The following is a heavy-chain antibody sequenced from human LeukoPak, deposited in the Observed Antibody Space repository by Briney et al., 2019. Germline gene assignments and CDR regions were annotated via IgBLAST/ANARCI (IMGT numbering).Heavy chain of an antibody. CDR2: INPNSGGT. D-gene: IGHD6-19*01. V-gene: IGHV1-2*02. Sequence: ASVKVSCKASGYTFTGYYMRWVRQAPGQGLEWMGWINPNSGGTNYAQKFQGRVTMTRDTSISTAYMELSRLRSDDTAVYYCARLPEIAVAGTVDYWGQGTLVTVSS. CDR1: GYTFTGYY. J-gene: IGHJ4*02. CDR3: ARLPEIAVAGTVDY.